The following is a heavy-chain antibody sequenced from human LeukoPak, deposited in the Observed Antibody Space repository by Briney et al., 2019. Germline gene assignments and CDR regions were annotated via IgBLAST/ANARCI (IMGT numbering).Heavy chain of an antibody. Sequence: GVSVKLSCKASGGTFSSYAISWVRQAPGQGLEWMGGIIPIFGTANYAQKFQGRVTITTDESTSTAYMELSSLRSGDTAVYYCARESIAARPNYYYYYYMDVWGKGTTVTVSS. CDR1: GGTFSSYA. V-gene: IGHV1-69*05. J-gene: IGHJ6*03. D-gene: IGHD6-6*01. CDR3: ARESIAARPNYYYYYYMDV. CDR2: IIPIFGTA.